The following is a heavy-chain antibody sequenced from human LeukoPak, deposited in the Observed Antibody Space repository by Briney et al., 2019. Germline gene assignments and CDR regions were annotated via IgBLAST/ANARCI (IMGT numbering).Heavy chain of an antibody. CDR1: GGTFSSYA. J-gene: IGHJ4*02. Sequence: SVKVSCKASGGTFSSYAISWVRQAPGHGLEWMGGIIPIFGTANYAQKFQGRVTITTDESTSTAYMELSSLRSEDTAVYYCARKYYDSSGYYYYFDYWGQGTLVTVSS. V-gene: IGHV1-69*05. D-gene: IGHD3-22*01. CDR3: ARKYYDSSGYYYYFDY. CDR2: IIPIFGTA.